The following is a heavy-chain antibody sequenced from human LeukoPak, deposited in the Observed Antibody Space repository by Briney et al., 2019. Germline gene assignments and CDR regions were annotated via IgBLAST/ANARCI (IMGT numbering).Heavy chain of an antibody. D-gene: IGHD6-19*01. V-gene: IGHV4-34*01. Sequence: SETLSLTCAVYGGSFSGYYWSWIRQPPGKGLEWIVEINHSGSNNYNPSLKSRVTISVETSKKQFSLKLSSVTAADTAVYYCARRTSSGWYAYYFDYWGQGTLVTVS. J-gene: IGHJ4*02. CDR1: GGSFSGYY. CDR2: INHSGSN. CDR3: ARRTSSGWYAYYFDY.